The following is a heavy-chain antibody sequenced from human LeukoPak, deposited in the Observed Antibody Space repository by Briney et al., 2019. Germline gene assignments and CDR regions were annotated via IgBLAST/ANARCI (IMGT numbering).Heavy chain of an antibody. D-gene: IGHD3-10*01. CDR3: ARDMVRGVILGWFDP. V-gene: IGHV4-34*01. Sequence: PSETLSLTCAVYGGSFSGYYWSWIRQPPGKGLEWIGEINHSGSTNYNPSLKSRVTISVDTSKNQFSLRLSSVTAADTAVYYCARDMVRGVILGWFDPWGQGTLVTVSS. J-gene: IGHJ5*02. CDR2: INHSGST. CDR1: GGSFSGYY.